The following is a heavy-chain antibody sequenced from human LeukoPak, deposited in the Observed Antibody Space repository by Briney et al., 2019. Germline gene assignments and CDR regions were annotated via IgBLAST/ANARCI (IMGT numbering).Heavy chain of an antibody. Sequence: SETLSLTCAVYGGSFSGYYWSWIRQPPGKGLEWIGEINHSGSTNYNPSLKSRVTISVDTSKNQFSLKLSSVTAADTAVYYCARDRYYYDSRGYSRMDVWGKGTTVTISS. J-gene: IGHJ6*04. CDR2: INHSGST. CDR3: ARDRYYYDSRGYSRMDV. V-gene: IGHV4-34*01. D-gene: IGHD3-22*01. CDR1: GGSFSGYY.